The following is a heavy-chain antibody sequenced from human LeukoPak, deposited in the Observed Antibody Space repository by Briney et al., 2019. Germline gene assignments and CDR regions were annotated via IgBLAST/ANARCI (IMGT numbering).Heavy chain of an antibody. D-gene: IGHD6-6*01. CDR2: VSSNGGST. CDR3: ARAVRIAAREDWFDP. V-gene: IGHV3-64*01. Sequence: GGSLRLSCAASGFTFSSYAMHWVRQAPGKGLEYVSAVSSNGGSTYYANSVKGRFTISRDNSKNTLYLQMGSLRAEDMAVYYCARAVRIAAREDWFDPWGQGTLVTVSS. CDR1: GFTFSSYA. J-gene: IGHJ5*02.